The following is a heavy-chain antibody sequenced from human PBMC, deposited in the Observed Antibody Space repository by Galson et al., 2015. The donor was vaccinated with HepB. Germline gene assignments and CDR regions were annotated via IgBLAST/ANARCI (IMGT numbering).Heavy chain of an antibody. D-gene: IGHD2-15*01. CDR3: ARVVVAGTIYYHALDV. CDR1: GYTFSGHF. CDR2: INPNRGDT. Sequence: SVKVSCKASGYTFSGHFIHWVRQAPGQGLEWMGWINPNRGDTNYAQKVQGRVTMTRDTSMSTAYLEVGRLRSDDTAIYYCARVVVAGTIYYHALDVWGQGTTVIVS. V-gene: IGHV1-2*02. J-gene: IGHJ6*02.